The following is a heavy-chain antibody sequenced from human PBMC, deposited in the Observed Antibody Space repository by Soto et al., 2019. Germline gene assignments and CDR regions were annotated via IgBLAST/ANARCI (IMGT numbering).Heavy chain of an antibody. CDR2: MYFGGTS. J-gene: IGHJ4*02. D-gene: IGHD2-21*02. V-gene: IGHV3-53*01. Sequence: EVQLVESGGGLVQPGGSLRVSCAVSGFSVRDTHMRWVRQPPGKGLECVSVMYFGGTSYYRDTVKGRFTISRDKAKNTVDLEMNRMSAEDMGIYYCVRDLWGGNSEWCLGIPVTVSS. CDR3: VRDLWGGNSE. CDR1: GFSVRDTH.